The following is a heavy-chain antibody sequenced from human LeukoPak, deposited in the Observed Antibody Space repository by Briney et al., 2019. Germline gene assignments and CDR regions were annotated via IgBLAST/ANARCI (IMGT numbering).Heavy chain of an antibody. CDR1: RYSFPTYS. Sequence: GLSLNISCQGYRYSFPTYSIGWVGPAPLQALEWMGSIYPGDSDTRYSPSFQGQVTISADKSISTAYLQWSSLKASDTAMYYCASSTVVEETDAFDIWGQGTMVTVSS. V-gene: IGHV5-51*01. CDR3: ASSTVVEETDAFDI. J-gene: IGHJ3*02. D-gene: IGHD4-23*01. CDR2: IYPGDSDT.